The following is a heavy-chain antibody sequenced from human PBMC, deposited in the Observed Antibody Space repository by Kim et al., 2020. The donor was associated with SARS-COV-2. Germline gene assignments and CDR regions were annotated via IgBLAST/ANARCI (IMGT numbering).Heavy chain of an antibody. CDR1: GFTFSSYA. CDR3: ARRPLYDSRKYYSCGMDV. CDR2: LSGTGGRT. Sequence: GGSLRLSCAASGFTFSSYAMSWVRQTPGKGLEWVSGLSGTGGRTYEAYADSVKGRFAISRDNSMNTLYLQMNSLRAEDTAVYYCARRPLYDSRKYYSCGMDVWGQGTTVAVSS. V-gene: IGHV3-23*01. D-gene: IGHD3-9*01. J-gene: IGHJ6*02.